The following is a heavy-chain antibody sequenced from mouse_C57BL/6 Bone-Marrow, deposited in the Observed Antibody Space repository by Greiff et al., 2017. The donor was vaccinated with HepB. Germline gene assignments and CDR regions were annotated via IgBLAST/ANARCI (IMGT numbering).Heavy chain of an antibody. Sequence: EVKLVESGGGLVQPGESLKLSCESNEYEFPSHDMSWVRKTPEKRLELVEAINSDGGSTYYPDNMEGRVIITRDNAKKTLYMQMSSLRSEDTALYYCARHDYYDNYAMDYWGQGTSVTVSS. J-gene: IGHJ4*01. CDR1: EYEFPSHD. D-gene: IGHD2-4*01. CDR3: ARHDYYDNYAMDY. CDR2: INSDGGST. V-gene: IGHV5-2*03.